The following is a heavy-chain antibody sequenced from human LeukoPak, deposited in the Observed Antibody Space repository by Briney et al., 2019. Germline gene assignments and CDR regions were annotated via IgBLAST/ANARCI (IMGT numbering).Heavy chain of an antibody. CDR1: GGSISSYY. D-gene: IGHD1-26*01. CDR3: ARDVRYSGISTWAFDI. Sequence: SETLSLTCTVSGGSISSYYWSWIRQPPGKGLEWIGYMYYSGSTNYNPSLKSRVTISVDTSKNQFSLKLNSVTAADTAVYYCARDVRYSGISTWAFDIWGQGTMVTVSS. CDR2: MYYSGST. J-gene: IGHJ3*02. V-gene: IGHV4-59*01.